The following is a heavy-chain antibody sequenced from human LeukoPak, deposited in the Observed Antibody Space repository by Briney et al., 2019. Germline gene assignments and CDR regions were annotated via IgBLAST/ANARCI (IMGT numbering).Heavy chain of an antibody. D-gene: IGHD3-3*01. CDR1: GFTFVDHG. Sequence: GKSLRLSCAASGFTFVDHGMHWVRQAPGKGLEWVSGITWSGGTMGYADSVKGRFTISRDNTKNSLFLQMNSLRAEDTAVYYCAKTFLRFLEWGLMDVWGKGTTATVSS. CDR2: ITWSGGTM. CDR3: AKTFLRFLEWGLMDV. J-gene: IGHJ6*03. V-gene: IGHV3-9*01.